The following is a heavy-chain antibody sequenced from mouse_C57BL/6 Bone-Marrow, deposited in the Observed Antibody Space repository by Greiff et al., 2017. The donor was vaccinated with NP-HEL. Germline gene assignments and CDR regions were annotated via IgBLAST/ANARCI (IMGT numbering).Heavy chain of an antibody. CDR2: ISYDGSN. V-gene: IGHV3-6*01. D-gene: IGHD2-1*01. CDR1: GYSITSGYY. CDR3: ARDSYGRD. J-gene: IGHJ3*01. Sequence: EVKLMESGPGLVKPSQSLSLTCSVTGYSITSGYYWNWIRQFPGNKLEWMGYISYDGSNNYNPSLKNRISITRDTSKNQFFLKLNSVTTEDTATYYCARDSYGRDWGQGTLVTVSA.